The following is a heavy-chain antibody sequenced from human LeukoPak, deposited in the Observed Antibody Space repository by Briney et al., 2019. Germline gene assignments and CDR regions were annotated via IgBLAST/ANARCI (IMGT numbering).Heavy chain of an antibody. V-gene: IGHV4-4*07. D-gene: IGHD4-17*01. Sequence: SETLSLTCTVSGGSISSYYWSWIRQPAEKGLEWIGRIYTSGSTNYNPSLKSRVTMSVDTSKNQFSLKLSSVTAADTAVYYCARDELGGDYALHWYFDLWGRGTLVTVSS. CDR2: IYTSGST. CDR1: GGSISSYY. CDR3: ARDELGGDYALHWYFDL. J-gene: IGHJ2*01.